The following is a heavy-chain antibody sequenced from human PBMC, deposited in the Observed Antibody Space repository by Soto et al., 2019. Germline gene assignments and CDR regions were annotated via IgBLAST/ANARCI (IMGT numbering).Heavy chain of an antibody. CDR3: ATVNTIFGVVIHYYYGMDV. V-gene: IGHV1-69*13. D-gene: IGHD3-3*01. Sequence: ASVKVSCKASGGTFSSYAISWVLQAPGQGLEWMGGIIPIFGTANYAQKFQGRVTITADESTSTAYMELSSLRSEDTAVYYCATVNTIFGVVIHYYYGMDVWGQGTTVTVS. J-gene: IGHJ6*02. CDR2: IIPIFGTA. CDR1: GGTFSSYA.